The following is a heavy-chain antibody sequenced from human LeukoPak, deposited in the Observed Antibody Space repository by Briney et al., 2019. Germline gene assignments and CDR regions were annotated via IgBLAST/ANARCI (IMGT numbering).Heavy chain of an antibody. CDR3: ARLGDNSGYYDY. J-gene: IGHJ4*02. CDR2: INQDGSQR. V-gene: IGHV3-7*01. CDR1: GFSISSFW. Sequence: GGSLRLSCAASGFSISSFWMSWVRQAPGKRPEWVANINQDGSQRHYVDSVKGRFTISRDNANNLLYMQMDSLRAEDTAVYYCARLGDNSGYYDYWGQGTLVTVSS. D-gene: IGHD3-22*01.